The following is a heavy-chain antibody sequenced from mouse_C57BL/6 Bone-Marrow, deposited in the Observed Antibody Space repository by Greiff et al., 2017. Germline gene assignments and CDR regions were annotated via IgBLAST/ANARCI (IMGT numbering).Heavy chain of an antibody. D-gene: IGHD1-1*01. J-gene: IGHJ2*01. CDR1: GFNIKDDC. Sequence: VQLQQSGAELVRPGASVKLSCTASGFNIKDDCMHWVKQRPEQGLEWIGWIDPENGDTEYASKFQGKATITADTSSNTAYLQLSSLTSEDTAVYYCTLTTVVAFDYWGQGTTLTVSS. CDR3: TLTTVVAFDY. V-gene: IGHV14-4*01. CDR2: IDPENGDT.